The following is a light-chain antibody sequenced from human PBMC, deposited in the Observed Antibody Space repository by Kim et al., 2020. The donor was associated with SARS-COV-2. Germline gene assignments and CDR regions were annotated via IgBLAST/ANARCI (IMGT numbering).Light chain of an antibody. CDR3: QQSYNPPLT. CDR1: QSISTY. CDR2: AAS. V-gene: IGKV1-39*01. J-gene: IGKJ4*01. Sequence: DIQMTQSPSSLSTSIGDRVTITCRASQSISTYLNWYQQKPGKAPKLLIYAASNLQSGVPPRFSGSGSGTDFTLTVSSLQVEDFATYYCQQSYNPPLTFGGGTKVEI.